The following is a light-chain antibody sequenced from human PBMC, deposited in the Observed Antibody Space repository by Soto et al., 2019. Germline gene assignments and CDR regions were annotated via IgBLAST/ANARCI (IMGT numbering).Light chain of an antibody. CDR3: QQYGSSPST. CDR2: GAS. CDR1: QSVSSSY. V-gene: IGKV3-20*01. J-gene: IGKJ1*01. Sequence: EIVLTQSPGTLSLSPGERATLSCRASQSVSSSYLDWYQQQPGQAPRLLIYGASSRATGIPARFSGSGSGTDFTLTISRLEPEDFAVYYCQQYGSSPSTFGQGTKVEIK.